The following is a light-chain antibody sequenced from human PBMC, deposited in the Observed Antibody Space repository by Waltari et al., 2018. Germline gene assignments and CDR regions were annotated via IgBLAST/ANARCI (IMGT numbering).Light chain of an antibody. J-gene: IGKJ1*01. Sequence: IQLTQSPSSLSASVGDRVTITCRASQGISDFLAWYQQKPGKAPKLLIYAASTLQSGVPSRFSGSGSGTDFTLTITSLQHEDFATYYCQLLNSSQWTFGQGTKVAIK. V-gene: IGKV1-9*01. CDR3: QLLNSSQWT. CDR2: AAS. CDR1: QGISDF.